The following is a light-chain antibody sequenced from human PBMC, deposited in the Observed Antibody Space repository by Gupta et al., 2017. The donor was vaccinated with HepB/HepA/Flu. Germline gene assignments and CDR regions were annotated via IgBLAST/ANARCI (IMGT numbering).Light chain of an antibody. J-gene: IGLJ2*01. Sequence: QYVLTQPPSVSGAPGQRVTISCTGSRSNIGAGYDVHWYQQLPGTAPKLLIYGNSNRPSGVPDRFSGSKSGTSASLAITGLQAEDEADYYCQSYDSSLSGVVFGGGTKLTVL. CDR3: QSYDSSLSGVV. CDR2: GNS. V-gene: IGLV1-40*01. CDR1: RSNIGAGYD.